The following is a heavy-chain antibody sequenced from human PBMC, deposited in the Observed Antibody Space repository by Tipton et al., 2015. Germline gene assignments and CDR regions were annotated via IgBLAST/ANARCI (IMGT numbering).Heavy chain of an antibody. CDR1: GDSVSSGSYY. V-gene: IGHV4-61*05. CDR3: ARGHKNGDSPWDY. J-gene: IGHJ4*02. Sequence: TLSLTCTVSGDSVSSGSYYWGWIRQAPGKGLEWIGYISQSGNTNYNPSLKSRVTISADKSKNQFSLKLSSVTAADTAVYYCARGHKNGDSPWDYWGQGTLVTVSS. D-gene: IGHD4-17*01. CDR2: ISQSGNT.